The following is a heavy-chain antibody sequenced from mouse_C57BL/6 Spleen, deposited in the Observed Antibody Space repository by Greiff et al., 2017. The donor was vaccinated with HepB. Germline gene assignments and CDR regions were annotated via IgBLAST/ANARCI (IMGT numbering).Heavy chain of an antibody. J-gene: IGHJ2*01. Sequence: EVQRVESGEGLVKPGGSLKLSCAASGFTFSSYAMSWVRQTPEKRLEWVAYISSGGDYIYYADTVKGRFTISRDNARNTLYLQMSSLKSEDTAMYYCTLHDYDGTGADYWGQGTTLTVSS. V-gene: IGHV5-9-1*02. CDR2: ISSGGDYI. CDR3: TLHDYDGTGADY. CDR1: GFTFSSYA. D-gene: IGHD2-4*01.